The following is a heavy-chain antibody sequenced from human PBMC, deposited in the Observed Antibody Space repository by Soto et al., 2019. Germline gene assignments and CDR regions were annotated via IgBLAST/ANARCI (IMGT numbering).Heavy chain of an antibody. CDR2: IIPIFGTA. CDR3: ARGRGNSGSDYYYYGMDV. Sequence: GAPVEASSKASGGTFSSYAISWVRQAPGQGLEWMGGIIPIFGTANYAQKFQGRVTITADESTSTAYMELSSLRSEDTAVYYCARGRGNSGSDYYYYGMDVWGQGTTVTVSS. D-gene: IGHD7-27*01. J-gene: IGHJ6*02. V-gene: IGHV1-69*13. CDR1: GGTFSSYA.